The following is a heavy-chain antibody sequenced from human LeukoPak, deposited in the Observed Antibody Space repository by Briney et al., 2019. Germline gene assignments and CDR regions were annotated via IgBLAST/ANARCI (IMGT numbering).Heavy chain of an antibody. Sequence: ASVKVSCKASGGTFSSYAISWVRQAPGQGLEWMGGIIPIFGTANYAQKFQGRVTITADESTSTAYMELSSLRSEDTAVYYCARVKSARSYYFDYWGQGTLVTVSS. J-gene: IGHJ4*02. CDR1: GGTFSSYA. CDR3: ARVKSARSYYFDY. V-gene: IGHV1-69*13. CDR2: IIPIFGTA.